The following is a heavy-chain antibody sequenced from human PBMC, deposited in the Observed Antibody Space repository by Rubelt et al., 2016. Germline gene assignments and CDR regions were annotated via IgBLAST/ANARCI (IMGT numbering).Heavy chain of an antibody. J-gene: IGHJ3*02. D-gene: IGHD4-17*01. CDR1: GYTFTSYY. CDR2: INPHSGGT. V-gene: IGHV1-2*02. CDR3: ARDYGDYRDGFDI. Sequence: QVQLVQSGAEVKKPGASVKVSCKASGYTFTSYYMHWVRQAPGQGLEWMGWINPHSGGTKFAPKFQGRVTMTRDTAISTAYMALSRLRFDDTAVYYCARDYGDYRDGFDIWGQGTMVTVSS.